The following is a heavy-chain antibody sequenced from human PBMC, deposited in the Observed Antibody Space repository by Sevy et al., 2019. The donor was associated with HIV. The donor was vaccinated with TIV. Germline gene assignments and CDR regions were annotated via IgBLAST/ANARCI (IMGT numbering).Heavy chain of an antibody. J-gene: IGHJ6*02. V-gene: IGHV3-23*01. CDR1: GFTFSTYA. CDR2: ISGSGGST. Sequence: GGSLRLSCAASGFTFSTYAMSWVRQAPGKGLEWVSDISGSGGSTYYADSVKGRFTISRDNSKKTLYLQMNSLRAEDTAVYYCAKGDTNYYGMDVWGQGTTVTVSS. CDR3: AKGDTNYYGMDV.